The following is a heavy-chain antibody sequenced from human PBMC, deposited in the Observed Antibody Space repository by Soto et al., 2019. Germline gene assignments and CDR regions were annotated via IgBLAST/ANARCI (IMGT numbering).Heavy chain of an antibody. V-gene: IGHV3-33*01. CDR3: AREGGGTCLDS. CDR1: GFTFSTYG. D-gene: IGHD2-15*01. Sequence: QVHLVESGGGVVQPGRSLRLSCAASGFTFSTYGMHWVRQAPGRGLEWVAVVWYDGSNKFYADSVKGRFTISRDNSHNRGYLQMSSLRDEDTAVYYCAREGGGTCLDSWGQGTLVTVSS. J-gene: IGHJ4*02. CDR2: VWYDGSNK.